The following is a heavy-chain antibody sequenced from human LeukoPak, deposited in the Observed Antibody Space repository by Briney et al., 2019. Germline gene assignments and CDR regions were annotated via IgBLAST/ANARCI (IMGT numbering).Heavy chain of an antibody. CDR1: GFAFSSYG. CDR2: ISYDGSNK. J-gene: IGHJ4*02. Sequence: PGRSLRLSCAASGFAFSSYGMHWVRQAPGKGLEWVAVISYDGSNKYYADSVKGRFTISRDNTKNLLYLEMNSLRAEDTAMYFCVRDVGAVRGEVYFDYWGQGTLVTVSS. D-gene: IGHD3-10*01. CDR3: VRDVGAVRGEVYFDY. V-gene: IGHV3-30*03.